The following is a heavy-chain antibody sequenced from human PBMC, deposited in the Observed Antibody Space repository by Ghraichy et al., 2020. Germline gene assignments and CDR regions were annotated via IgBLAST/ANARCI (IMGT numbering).Heavy chain of an antibody. D-gene: IGHD4-17*01. CDR3: ARDTVTTLPYYPYYVDV. Sequence: GGSLRLSCAASGFTFSSYTMNWVRQAPGKGLEWVSSISSSSSFQHFADSVRGRFTISRDNAKNSLYLQMNSLRAEDTAVYYCARDTVTTLPYYPYYVDVWGKGTTVTVSS. V-gene: IGHV3-21*01. CDR2: ISSSSSFQ. CDR1: GFTFSSYT. J-gene: IGHJ6*03.